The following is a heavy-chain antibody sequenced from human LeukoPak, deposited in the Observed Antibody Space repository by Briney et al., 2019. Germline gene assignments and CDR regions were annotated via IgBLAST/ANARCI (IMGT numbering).Heavy chain of an antibody. D-gene: IGHD6-13*01. CDR3: ARVYYSNSYDYWYFDL. V-gene: IGHV4-59*01. J-gene: IGHJ2*01. CDR1: GGSIRSYY. CDR2: IFYSGGA. Sequence: SETLSLTCTVSGGSIRSYYWSWIRQPPGKGLEWIGYIFYSGGANYNPSLKSRVTTSVDTSKNQFSLKLTSVTAADTAVYYCARVYYSNSYDYWYFDLWGRGTLVTVSS.